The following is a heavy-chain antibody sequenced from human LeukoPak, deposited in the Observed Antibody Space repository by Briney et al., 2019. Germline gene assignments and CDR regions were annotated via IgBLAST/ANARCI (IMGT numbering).Heavy chain of an antibody. CDR2: IIPIFGTA. CDR1: GGTFHSYA. Sequence: SVKVSCKASGGTFHSYAISWVRQAPGQGLEWMGGIIPIFGTANYAQKFQGRVTITADESTSTAYMELSSLRSEDTAVYYCARADIVVVPAAYYYYYMDVWGKGTTVTVSS. J-gene: IGHJ6*03. CDR3: ARADIVVVPAAYYYYYMDV. V-gene: IGHV1-69*13. D-gene: IGHD2-2*01.